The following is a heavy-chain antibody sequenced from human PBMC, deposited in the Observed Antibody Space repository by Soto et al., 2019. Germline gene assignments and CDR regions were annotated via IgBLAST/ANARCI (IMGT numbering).Heavy chain of an antibody. CDR3: AKDMAAAAHQGDAFDI. J-gene: IGHJ3*02. V-gene: IGHV3-33*03. CDR2: IWNDGTTK. Sequence: QVQLVESGGGVVQPGRSLRLSCAASGFTFSNYGMHWVRQAPGKGVEWVAVIWNDGTTKYYVDSVRGRFTISRDDSKNTLHLEMNSLRAEHTGVYYCAKDMAAAAHQGDAFDIWGLGTMVSVSA. D-gene: IGHD6-13*01. CDR1: GFTFSNYG.